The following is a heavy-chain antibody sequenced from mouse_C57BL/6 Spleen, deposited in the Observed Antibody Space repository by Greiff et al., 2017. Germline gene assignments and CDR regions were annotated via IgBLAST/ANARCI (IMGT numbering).Heavy chain of an antibody. V-gene: IGHV1-82*01. CDR3: AKDYYGSSWGVSY. J-gene: IGHJ3*01. Sequence: QVQLQQSGPELVQPGASVKISCKASGYAFSSSWLNWVKQRPGKGLEWIGRLYPGDGDTNYNGKFKGKATLTADKSSSTAYMQLSSLTSEDSAVDFCAKDYYGSSWGVSYWGQGTLVTVSA. CDR1: GYAFSSSW. CDR2: LYPGDGDT. D-gene: IGHD1-1*01.